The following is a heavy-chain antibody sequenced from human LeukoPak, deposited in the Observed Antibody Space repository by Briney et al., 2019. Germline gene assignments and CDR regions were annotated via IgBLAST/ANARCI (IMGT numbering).Heavy chain of an antibody. D-gene: IGHD1-1*01. CDR1: APSISSTSYY. V-gene: IGHV4-39*07. Sequence: SASLSLTCTVSAPSISSTSYYWAWIRQPRGKGLEWIGSIYQSGSTYYNSSLKTRATITVDRSKNQFCLTLSSATAPDSTVFYCARGASGHSSNWNFPYYYYYMDVWGKGTTVTISS. CDR2: IYQSGST. J-gene: IGHJ6*03. CDR3: ARGASGHSSNWNFPYYYYYMDV.